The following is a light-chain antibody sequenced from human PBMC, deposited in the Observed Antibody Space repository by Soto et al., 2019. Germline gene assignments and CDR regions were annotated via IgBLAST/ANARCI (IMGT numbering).Light chain of an antibody. J-gene: IGLJ1*01. CDR1: SSDVGGYNY. Sequence: QSVLTQPASVSGSPGQSITISCTGTSSDVGGYNYVSWYQQYPGTAPKLMIHGVSNRPSGVSNRFSGSKSGNTASLTISGLQAEDEADYYCSSYAGSSYVFGTGTKVTVL. CDR2: GVS. V-gene: IGLV2-14*01. CDR3: SSYAGSSYV.